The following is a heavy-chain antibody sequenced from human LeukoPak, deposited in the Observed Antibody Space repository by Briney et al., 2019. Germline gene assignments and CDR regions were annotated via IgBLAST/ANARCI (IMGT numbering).Heavy chain of an antibody. Sequence: PGRSLRLSCAASGFTFSSYGMHWVRQAPGKELEWVAVIPYDGSNKYYADSVKGRFTISRDNSKNTLYLQMNSLRAEDTAVYYCAKDIPSYYDSSGFFDYWGQGTLVTVSS. D-gene: IGHD3-22*01. CDR3: AKDIPSYYDSSGFFDY. V-gene: IGHV3-30*18. J-gene: IGHJ4*02. CDR1: GFTFSSYG. CDR2: IPYDGSNK.